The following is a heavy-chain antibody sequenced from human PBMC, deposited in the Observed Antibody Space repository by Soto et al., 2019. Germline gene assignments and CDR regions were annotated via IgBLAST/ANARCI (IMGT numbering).Heavy chain of an antibody. CDR2: ISATGSST. J-gene: IGHJ4*02. D-gene: IGHD3-3*01. V-gene: IGHV3-23*01. CDR1: GFTFSSYA. Sequence: GGSLRLSCAASGFTFSSYAMSWVRQAPGKGLEWVSAISATGSSTFYADSVKGRFTISRDISKNTLYLQMNSLRAEDTAVYYCAKDSCRTYSDFWSGFYFGFWGQGALVSVS. CDR3: AKDSCRTYSDFWSGFYFGF.